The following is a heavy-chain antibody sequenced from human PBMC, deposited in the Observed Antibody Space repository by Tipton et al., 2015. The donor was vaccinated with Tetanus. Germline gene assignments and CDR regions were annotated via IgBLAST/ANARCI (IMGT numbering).Heavy chain of an antibody. CDR3: ARIHDFLSGHFDF. Sequence: TLSLTCAVSGVSMRNGGFSWSWIRQPPGKGLEWIGYIYHTGGSYYNPSLKSRVTMSVDLSKNQFSLKLSSVTAADTAVYYCARIHDFLSGHFDFWGQGTLVTVSS. D-gene: IGHD3-3*01. J-gene: IGHJ4*02. CDR2: IYHTGGS. CDR1: GVSMRNGGFS. V-gene: IGHV4-30-2*02.